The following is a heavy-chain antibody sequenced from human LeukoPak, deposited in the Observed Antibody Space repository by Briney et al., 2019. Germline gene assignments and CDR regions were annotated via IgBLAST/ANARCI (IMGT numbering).Heavy chain of an antibody. J-gene: IGHJ6*03. V-gene: IGHV4-61*02. CDR2: IYTSGST. Sequence: PSQTLSLTCTVSGGSISSGSYYWRWIRQPAGKGLEWIGRIYTSGSTNYNPSLKSRVTISVDTSKNQFSLKLSSVTAADTAVYYCAREENYYDSSGYRRDYYYYMDVWGKGTTVTVSS. CDR1: GGSISSGSYY. D-gene: IGHD3-22*01. CDR3: AREENYYDSSGYRRDYYYYMDV.